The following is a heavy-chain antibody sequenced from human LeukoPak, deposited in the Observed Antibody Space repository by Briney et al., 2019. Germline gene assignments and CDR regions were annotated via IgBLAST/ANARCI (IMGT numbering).Heavy chain of an antibody. J-gene: IGHJ6*02. CDR2: INHNGNVN. CDR3: ARVGGLDV. V-gene: IGHV3-7*03. CDR1: EFTFSSYW. Sequence: GGSLRLSCAASEFTFSSYWMNWARQAPGKGLEWVASINHNGNVNYYVDSVKGRFTISRDNAKNSLYLQMSNLRAEDTAVYFCARVGGLDVWGQGATVTVSS. D-gene: IGHD1-26*01.